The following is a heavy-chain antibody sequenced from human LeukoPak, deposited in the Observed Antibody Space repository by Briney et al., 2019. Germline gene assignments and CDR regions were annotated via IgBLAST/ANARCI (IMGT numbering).Heavy chain of an antibody. D-gene: IGHD3-9*01. J-gene: IGHJ6*03. V-gene: IGHV3-23*01. CDR1: GFTFNDYA. CDR3: AKVPYYDILTRGYYDYYMDV. Sequence: GGSLRLSCAASGFTFNDYAMNWVRQARGGGLEWVSAVSGSGYSTYYADSVKGLFTISRNNSKNQLYLQMNSLRAEDTAVYYCAKVPYYDILTRGYYDYYMDVWGKGTTVTVSS. CDR2: VSGSGYST.